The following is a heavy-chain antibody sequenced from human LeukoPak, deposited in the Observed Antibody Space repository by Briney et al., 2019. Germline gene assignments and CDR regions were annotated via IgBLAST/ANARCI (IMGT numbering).Heavy chain of an antibody. CDR2: IYSDGNT. D-gene: IGHD4-17*01. V-gene: IGHV3-53*01. J-gene: IGHJ4*02. Sequence: GGSLRLSCAASGFTVTRNFMSWVRQAPGKGLEWVSVIYSDGNTYYADSVKGRFTVSRDNAKTSLYLQMNSLRAEDTAVYYCARDPAYGALDYWGQGTLVTVSS. CDR1: GFTVTRNF. CDR3: ARDPAYGALDY.